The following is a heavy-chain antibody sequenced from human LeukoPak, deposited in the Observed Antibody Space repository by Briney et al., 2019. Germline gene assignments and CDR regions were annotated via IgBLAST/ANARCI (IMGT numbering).Heavy chain of an antibody. CDR2: ISSSGSTI. V-gene: IGHV3-11*04. D-gene: IGHD6-13*01. CDR1: GFTVSNNY. Sequence: GGSLRLSCAAFGFTVSNNYMRWVRQAPGKGLEWVSYISSSGSTIYYADSVKGRFTISRDNAKNSLYLQMNSLRAEDTAVYYCAREIAAAGYYWGQGTLVTVSS. CDR3: AREIAAAGYY. J-gene: IGHJ4*02.